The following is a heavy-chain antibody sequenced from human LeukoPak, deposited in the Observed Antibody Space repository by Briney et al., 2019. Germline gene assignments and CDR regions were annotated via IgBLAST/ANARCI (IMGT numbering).Heavy chain of an antibody. CDR1: GFNFGSYS. CDR2: ISYDGNNK. J-gene: IGHJ4*02. CDR3: ARDYYDSSGYYGY. D-gene: IGHD3-22*01. Sequence: PGRSLRLSCAASGFNFGSYSMHWVRQAPGKGLEWVAVISYDGNNKYYADSVKGRFTISRDNSKNTLYLQMNSLRAEDTAVYYCARDYYDSSGYYGYWGQRTLHTVSS. V-gene: IGHV3-30-3*01.